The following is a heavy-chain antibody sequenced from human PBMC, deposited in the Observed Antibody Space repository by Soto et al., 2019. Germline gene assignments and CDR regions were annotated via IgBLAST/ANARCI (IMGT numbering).Heavy chain of an antibody. V-gene: IGHV1-69*12. J-gene: IGHJ5*02. CDR3: ASLGGELRWFDP. Sequence: QVQLVQSGAEVKKPGSSVKVSCKASGGTFGSYAISWVRQAPGQGLEWMGGIIPIFGTTNYAQKFQGRVTITADESTSTANMELGSLRSEDTSVYYWASLGGELRWFDPWGQGTLVTVSS. D-gene: IGHD1-26*01. CDR1: GGTFGSYA. CDR2: IIPIFGTT.